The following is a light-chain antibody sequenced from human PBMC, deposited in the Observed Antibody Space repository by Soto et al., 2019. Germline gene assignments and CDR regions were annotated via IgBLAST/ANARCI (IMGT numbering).Light chain of an antibody. CDR2: GAS. Sequence: EIALTQSPGNLSLSPGEGATLACRASQSVSSSYLAWYQQNPGQAPRLLIYGASSRATGIPDMFSGSGSGPDFTLIISCMKSQDFAVYYCQQYGYSPRTFGGGTKVEIK. J-gene: IGKJ4*01. CDR3: QQYGYSPRT. V-gene: IGKV3-20*01. CDR1: QSVSSSY.